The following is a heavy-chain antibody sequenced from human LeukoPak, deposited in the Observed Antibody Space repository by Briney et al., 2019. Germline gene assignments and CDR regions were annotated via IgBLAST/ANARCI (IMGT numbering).Heavy chain of an antibody. CDR3: ARSIVGYDWNFDQ. J-gene: IGHJ4*02. CDR2: IYYSGST. V-gene: IGHV4-59*12. Sequence: SETLSLTCTVSGGSISSYYWSWIRQSPGKGLEWIGYIYYSGSTNYNPSLKSRVTISVDTSKNQFSLKLSSVTAADTAIYYCARSIVGYDWNFDQWGQGILVTVSS. D-gene: IGHD1-26*01. CDR1: GGSISSYY.